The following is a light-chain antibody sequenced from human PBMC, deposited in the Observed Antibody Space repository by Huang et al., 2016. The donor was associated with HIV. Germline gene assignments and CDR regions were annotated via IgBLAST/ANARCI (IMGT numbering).Light chain of an antibody. CDR1: QSVNIY. CDR2: DAS. V-gene: IGKV3-11*01. J-gene: IGKJ5*01. Sequence: ETVLTQSPATLSLSPGERATLSCRASQSVNIYLAWYQQKPGQTPRLLIYDASNRATGIPASFRVSGSGTDSTLTISSLEPEDFAVYYCQQRKYWPPITFGQGTRLEIK. CDR3: QQRKYWPPIT.